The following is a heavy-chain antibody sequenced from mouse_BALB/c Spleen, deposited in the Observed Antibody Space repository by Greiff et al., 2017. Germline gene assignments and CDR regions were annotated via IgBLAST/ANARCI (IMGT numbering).Heavy chain of an antibody. J-gene: IGHJ2*01. CDR1: GYTFPSYV. Sequence: EVKVVESGPELVKPGASVKMSCKASGYTFPSYVMHWVKQKPGQGLDWIGYINPYNDGTKYNEKFKGKATLPSEKSSSTAYMELSSLTSEDSAVYYCTRTYGPSDYWGQGTTLTVSS. V-gene: IGHV1-14*01. CDR3: TRTYGPSDY. D-gene: IGHD1-1*02. CDR2: INPYNDGT.